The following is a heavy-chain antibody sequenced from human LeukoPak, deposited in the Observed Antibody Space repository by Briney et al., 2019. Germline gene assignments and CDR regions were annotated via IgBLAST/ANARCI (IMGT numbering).Heavy chain of an antibody. Sequence: PGGSLRLSCAASGFTFSSYWMSWGRQAPGKGLVWVSRINSDGSSTNYADSVKGRFTISRDNAKNTLYLQMNSLRVEDTAVYYCTREWGGLYWGQGILVTVSS. J-gene: IGHJ4*02. CDR2: INSDGSST. D-gene: IGHD3-16*01. CDR3: TREWGGLY. V-gene: IGHV3-74*01. CDR1: GFTFSSYW.